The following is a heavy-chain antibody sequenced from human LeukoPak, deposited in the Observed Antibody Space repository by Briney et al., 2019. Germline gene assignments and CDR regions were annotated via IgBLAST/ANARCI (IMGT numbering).Heavy chain of an antibody. CDR3: TKDGSALWTIARPYYFDY. CDR2: ISSDGSNK. D-gene: IGHD5-24*01. V-gene: IGHV3-30*04. J-gene: IGHJ4*02. Sequence: GGSLRLSCVASGFIFRSFAMHWVRQSPGKGLQWVALISSDGSNKAYADSVKGRFTISRDNSKNTLYVQMNSLRAEDTAIYYCTKDGSALWTIARPYYFDYWGQGTLVTVSS. CDR1: GFIFRSFA.